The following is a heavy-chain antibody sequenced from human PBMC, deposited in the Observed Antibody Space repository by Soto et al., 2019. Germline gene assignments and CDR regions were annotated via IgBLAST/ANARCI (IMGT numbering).Heavy chain of an antibody. J-gene: IGHJ6*02. V-gene: IGHV4-34*01. CDR1: GVSFSGYY. D-gene: IGHD3-3*01. CDR2: INHSGST. CDR3: ARDGYDFWSRYSRPVNYYYGMDV. Sequence: PSETLSLTCAVYGVSFSGYYWSWIRQPPGKGLEWIGEINHSGSTNYNPSLKSRVTISVDTSKNQFSLKLSSVTAADTAVYYCARDGYDFWSRYSRPVNYYYGMDVWGQGTTVTVSS.